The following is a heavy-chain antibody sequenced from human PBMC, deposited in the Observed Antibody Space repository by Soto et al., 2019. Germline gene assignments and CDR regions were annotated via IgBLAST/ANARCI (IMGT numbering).Heavy chain of an antibody. J-gene: IGHJ4*02. V-gene: IGHV3-23*01. CDR3: ARKGREWLVRRITKCDY. D-gene: IGHD6-19*01. CDR2: ISGSGGST. CDR1: GFTFSSYA. Sequence: EVQLLESGGGLVQPGGSLRLSCAASGFTFSSYAMSWVRQAPGKGLEWVSAISGSGGSTYYADSVKGRFTISRDNSKNTLYLQMNSLRAEDTAVYYCARKGREWLVRRITKCDYWGQGTLVTVSS.